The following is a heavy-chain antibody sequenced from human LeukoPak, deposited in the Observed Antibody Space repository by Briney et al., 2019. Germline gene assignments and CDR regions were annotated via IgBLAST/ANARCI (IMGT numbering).Heavy chain of an antibody. J-gene: IGHJ4*02. CDR1: GGSISSYY. V-gene: IGHV4-59*12. CDR3: ARAPTLVGATSFDY. CDR2: IYHSGST. D-gene: IGHD1-26*01. Sequence: NPSETLSLTCTVSGGSISSYYWSWIRQPPGKGLEWIGEIYHSGSTNYNPSLKSRVTISVDKSKNQFSLKLSSVTAADTAVYYCARAPTLVGATSFDYWGQGTLVTVSS.